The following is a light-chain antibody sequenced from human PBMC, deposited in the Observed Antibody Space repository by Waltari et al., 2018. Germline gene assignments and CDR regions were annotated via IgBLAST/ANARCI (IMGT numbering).Light chain of an antibody. CDR2: DVS. CDR3: SSYAGPSTHYV. V-gene: IGLV2-14*03. CDR1: SSDVGAYEF. J-gene: IGLJ1*01. Sequence: QSALTQPASVSGSPGQSITISCTGTSSDVGAYEFVPWYQRHPGKVPKLMIYDVSNRPSGVSNRFSGSKSGNTASLTISGLQGEDEADYFCSSYAGPSTHYVFGTETKVTVL.